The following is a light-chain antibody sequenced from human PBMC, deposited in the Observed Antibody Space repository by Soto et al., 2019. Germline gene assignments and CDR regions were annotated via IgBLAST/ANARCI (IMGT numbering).Light chain of an antibody. J-gene: IGKJ4*01. V-gene: IGKV1-39*01. CDR2: SAS. CDR1: QTVFEY. CDR3: QQSSRTPLT. Sequence: QLTQSPSSLSASLGDRVTITCRASQTVFEYLNWYQQKPGKAPKVVIYSASNLQSGVPSRFSGSGFATDFTHTITSLQPEDAGIYYCQQSSRTPLTFGGGTKVEVK.